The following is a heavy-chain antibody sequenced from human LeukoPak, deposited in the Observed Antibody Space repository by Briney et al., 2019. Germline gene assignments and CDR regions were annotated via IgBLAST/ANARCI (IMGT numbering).Heavy chain of an antibody. V-gene: IGHV4-30-2*01. CDR1: GGSISSGGYY. Sequence: SETLSLTCTVSGGSISSGGYYWSWIRQPPGKGLEWIGYIYHSGSTYYNPSLKSRVTISVDRSKNQFSLKLSSVTAADTAVYYCARQLQPGSWFDPWGQGTLVTVSS. CDR2: IYHSGST. CDR3: ARQLQPGSWFDP. J-gene: IGHJ5*02. D-gene: IGHD1-1*01.